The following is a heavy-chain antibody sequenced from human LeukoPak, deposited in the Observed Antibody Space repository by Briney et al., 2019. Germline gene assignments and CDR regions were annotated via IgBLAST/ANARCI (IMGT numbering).Heavy chain of an antibody. CDR3: AKDVGYDSSGYYPRWFDP. J-gene: IGHJ5*02. CDR2: IYPGDSDT. D-gene: IGHD3-22*01. CDR1: GYSLTSYW. V-gene: IGHV5-51*01. Sequence: GESLKISCKGSGYSLTSYWIGWVRQMRGKGLEWMGIIYPGDSDTRYSPSFQGQVTISADKSISTAYLQWSSLKASDTAMYYCAKDVGYDSSGYYPRWFDPWGQGTLVTVSS.